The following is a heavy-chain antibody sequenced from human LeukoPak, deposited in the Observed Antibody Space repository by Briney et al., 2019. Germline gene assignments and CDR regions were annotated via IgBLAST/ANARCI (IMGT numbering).Heavy chain of an antibody. D-gene: IGHD3-22*01. CDR1: GFTFSGYA. J-gene: IGHJ4*02. V-gene: IGHV3-23*01. CDR2: ITGSGGDA. Sequence: GGSLRLSCAASGFTFSGYAMNWARQAPGKGLEWVSTITGSGGDAYYADSVKGRFTISRDNSKNTLYLQMNSLRAEDTAIYYCAKDPYVGGGYHFDSWGQGSLVTVSS. CDR3: AKDPYVGGGYHFDS.